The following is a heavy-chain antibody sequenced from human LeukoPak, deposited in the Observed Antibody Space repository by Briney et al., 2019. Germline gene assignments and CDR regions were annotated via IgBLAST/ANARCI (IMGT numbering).Heavy chain of an antibody. CDR2: IYPGDSDT. V-gene: IGHV5-51*01. Sequence: NAGESLKISCKGSGYSFTSYWIGWVRQMPGKGLEWMGIIYPGDSDTRYSPSFQGQVTISADKSIGTAYLQWSSLKASDTAMYYCARFSSYYDFWSGYPQPDSYGMDVWGQGTTVTVSS. J-gene: IGHJ6*02. CDR3: ARFSSYYDFWSGYPQPDSYGMDV. CDR1: GYSFTSYW. D-gene: IGHD3-3*01.